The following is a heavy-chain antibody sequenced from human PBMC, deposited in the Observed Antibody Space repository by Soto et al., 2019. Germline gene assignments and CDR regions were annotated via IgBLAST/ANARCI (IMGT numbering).Heavy chain of an antibody. V-gene: IGHV3-21*01. CDR2: ISSSSSYI. CDR3: ACITIFGARGSLDY. D-gene: IGHD3-3*01. J-gene: IGHJ4*02. Sequence: EVQLVESGGGLVKPGGSLRLSCAASGFTFSSYSMNWVRQAPGKGLEWVSSISSSSSYIYYADSVKGRFTISRDNAKNSLYLQMNSLRAEDTAVYYCACITIFGARGSLDYWGQGTLVTVSS. CDR1: GFTFSSYS.